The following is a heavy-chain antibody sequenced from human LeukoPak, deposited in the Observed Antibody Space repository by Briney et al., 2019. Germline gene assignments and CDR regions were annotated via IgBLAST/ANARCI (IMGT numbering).Heavy chain of an antibody. CDR2: ISWNSGSI. D-gene: IGHD6-13*01. V-gene: IGHV3-9*01. CDR3: AKDMYSSSRYGMDV. CDR1: GFTFDDYA. Sequence: GRSLRLSCAASGFTFDDYAMHWVRQAPGKGLEWVSGISWNSGSIGYADSVKGRFTISRDNAKNSLYLQMNSLRAEDTALYYCAKDMYSSSRYGMDVWGQGTTVTVSS. J-gene: IGHJ6*02.